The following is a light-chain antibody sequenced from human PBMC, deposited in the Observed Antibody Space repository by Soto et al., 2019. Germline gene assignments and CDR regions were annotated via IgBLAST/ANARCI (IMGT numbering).Light chain of an antibody. J-gene: IGKJ1*01. V-gene: IGKV3-20*01. Sequence: EIVLTQSPGTLSLSPLEEATLSCSASQSVDSNYLAWYQQKPGQAPRLLIYGASSRATGIPDRFSASGSGTDFALTISGLEPEDFAVYYCQQYATSPQTFGQGTKVDIK. CDR2: GAS. CDR1: QSVDSNY. CDR3: QQYATSPQT.